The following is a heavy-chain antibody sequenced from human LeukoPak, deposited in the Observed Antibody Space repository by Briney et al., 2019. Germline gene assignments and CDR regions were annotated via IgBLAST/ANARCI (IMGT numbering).Heavy chain of an antibody. Sequence: ASVKVSCKASGYTFTSYDINWVRQATGQGLEWMGWMNPNSGNTGYAQKFQGRVTMTRNTSISTAYMELSSLRSEDTAVYYCARGRRQLWPRVYYYMDVWGKGTTVTVSS. D-gene: IGHD5-18*01. CDR1: GYTFTSYD. CDR2: MNPNSGNT. V-gene: IGHV1-8*01. J-gene: IGHJ6*03. CDR3: ARGRRQLWPRVYYYMDV.